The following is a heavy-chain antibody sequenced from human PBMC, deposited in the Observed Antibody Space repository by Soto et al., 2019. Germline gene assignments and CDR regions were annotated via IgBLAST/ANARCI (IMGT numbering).Heavy chain of an antibody. CDR2: IIPIFGTA. J-gene: IGHJ4*02. Sequence: SVKVSCKASGGTFSSYAISWVRQAPGQGLEWMGGIIPIFGTANYAQKFQGRVTITADKSTSTAYMELSSLRSEDTAVYYCAREVNYYYSSGYSAFYYFDYWCQGTLVTVS. V-gene: IGHV1-69*06. CDR3: AREVNYYYSSGYSAFYYFDY. CDR1: GGTFSSYA. D-gene: IGHD3-22*01.